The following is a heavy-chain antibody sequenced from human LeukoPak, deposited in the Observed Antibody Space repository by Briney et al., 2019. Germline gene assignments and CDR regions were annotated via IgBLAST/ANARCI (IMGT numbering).Heavy chain of an antibody. CDR3: ARSRHSYDSTGFPHY. CDR2: INWNGGSR. D-gene: IGHD3-22*01. V-gene: IGHV3-20*04. CDR1: GFNFDDYV. Sequence: GGSLRLSCAASGFNFDDYVMNWVRRAPGKGLEWVSGINWNGGSRGYADSVKGRFTISRDNAKNSLYLQMNSLRAEDTALYYCARSRHSYDSTGFPHYWGQGTLVTVSS. J-gene: IGHJ4*02.